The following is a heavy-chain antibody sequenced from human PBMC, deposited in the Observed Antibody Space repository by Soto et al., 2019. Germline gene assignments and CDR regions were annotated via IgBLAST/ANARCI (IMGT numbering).Heavy chain of an antibody. CDR3: TRTGAGTTSLDH. CDR1: VFSISTNGVG. Sequence: QITLKESGPTLVKPTQTLTLTCTFSVFSISTNGVGVGWIRQPPGKALEWLAVIYWDDTKHYSPSLKSRLTLTKDTSKNQVVLTMTNVDPVDTATYYCTRTGAGTTSLDHWCQGTLVTVSS. V-gene: IGHV2-5*02. D-gene: IGHD1-7*01. J-gene: IGHJ5*02. CDR2: IYWDDTK.